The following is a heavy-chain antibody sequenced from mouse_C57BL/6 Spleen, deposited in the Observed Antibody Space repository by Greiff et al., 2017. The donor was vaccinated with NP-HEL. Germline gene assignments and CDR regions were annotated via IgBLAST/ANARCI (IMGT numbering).Heavy chain of an antibody. CDR3: ARSTGTYYYAMDY. D-gene: IGHD4-1*02. Sequence: EVKLVESGGGLVKPGGSLKLSCAASGFTFSSYTMSWVRQTPEKRLEWVATISGGGGNTYYPDSVKGRFTISRDNGKNTLYLQMSSLRSEDTALYYCARSTGTYYYAMDYWGQGTSVTVSS. V-gene: IGHV5-9*01. CDR2: ISGGGGNT. CDR1: GFTFSSYT. J-gene: IGHJ4*01.